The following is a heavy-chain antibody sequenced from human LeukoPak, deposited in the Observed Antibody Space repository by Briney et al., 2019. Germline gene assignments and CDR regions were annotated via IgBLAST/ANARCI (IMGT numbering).Heavy chain of an antibody. CDR2: ISYDGSNK. Sequence: GGSLRLSCAASGFTFSRYGMHWVRQAPGKGLEWVAVISYDGSNKYYADSVKGRFTISRDNFKNMLYLQMNSLRAEDTAVYYCAKSGGLAAAGLGYWGQGTLVTVSS. CDR3: AKSGGLAAAGLGY. D-gene: IGHD6-13*01. V-gene: IGHV3-30*18. CDR1: GFTFSRYG. J-gene: IGHJ4*02.